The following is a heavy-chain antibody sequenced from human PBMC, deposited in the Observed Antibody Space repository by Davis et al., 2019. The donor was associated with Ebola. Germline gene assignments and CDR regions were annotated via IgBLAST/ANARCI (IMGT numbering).Heavy chain of an antibody. V-gene: IGHV4-30-4*01. J-gene: IGHJ4*02. D-gene: IGHD2-2*01. CDR1: GDSIRTTDYY. Sequence: SETLSLTCTVSGDSIRTTDYYWSWIRQSPGKGLEWIGYISYAGATYFNPSLESRASMSIETSRNQFSLKLSSVTAADTAVYYCASPRVVPAAMLAYWGQGTLVTVSS. CDR3: ASPRVVPAAMLAY. CDR2: ISYAGAT.